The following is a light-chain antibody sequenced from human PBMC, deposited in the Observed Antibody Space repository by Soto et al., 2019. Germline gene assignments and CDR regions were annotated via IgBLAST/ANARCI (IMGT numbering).Light chain of an antibody. CDR1: QGISNY. CDR2: AAS. V-gene: IGKV1-27*01. J-gene: IGKJ1*01. CDR3: QHFSKAPWT. Sequence: DIQMTQSPSSLSSSVGDRVTLTCRASQGISNYVAWYQQKAGKVPKLLIYAASTLHSGVPSRFSGSGSGTDFSFTISSLQPEDVETYYCQHFSKAPWTFGQGTKVEMK.